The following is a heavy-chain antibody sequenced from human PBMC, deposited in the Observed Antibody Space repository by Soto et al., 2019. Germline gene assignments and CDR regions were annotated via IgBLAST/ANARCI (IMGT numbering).Heavy chain of an antibody. J-gene: IGHJ4*02. CDR3: AREMGRGSRNFDS. V-gene: IGHV1-69*14. Sequence: QGQLVQSGAEVKKPGSSVKVSCKASGGTFSSYSINWVRQAPGQGLEWVGGIIPIFGSPNYAQKFQGRVTINADRSTTTAYMEMRRLSSEDTAVYYCAREMGRGSRNFDSWVQGTLVAVSS. D-gene: IGHD1-26*01. CDR1: GGTFSSYS. CDR2: IIPIFGSP.